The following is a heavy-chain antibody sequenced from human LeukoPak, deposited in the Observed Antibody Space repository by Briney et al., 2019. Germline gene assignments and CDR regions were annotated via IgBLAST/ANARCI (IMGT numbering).Heavy chain of an antibody. J-gene: IGHJ3*01. CDR2: INPNSGDT. V-gene: IGHV1-2*02. D-gene: IGHD5-12*01. CDR1: GFTFTTYY. CDR3: AKDRAHVGTMVDVFDF. Sequence: GASAKVSCKTSGFTFTTYYIHWVRQAPGQGPEWMGWINPNSGDTKYARKFQGRVIMARDTSITTAYMELRRLTSDDTAMYYCAKDRAHVGTMVDVFDFWGQGTMVTVSS.